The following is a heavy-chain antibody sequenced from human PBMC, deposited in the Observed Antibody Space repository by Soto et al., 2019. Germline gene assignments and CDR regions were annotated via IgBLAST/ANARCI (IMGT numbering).Heavy chain of an antibody. Sequence: QVQLVQSGAEVKKPGSSVKVSCKASGGTFSSYAISWVRQAPGQGLEWMGGIIPIFGTANYAQKFQGRVTITADESTSTAYMELSSLRSEDTAVYYCARGLGDCSGGSCYSPDYYYGMDVWGQGTTVTVSS. CDR2: IIPIFGTA. CDR1: GGTFSSYA. J-gene: IGHJ6*02. CDR3: ARGLGDCSGGSCYSPDYYYGMDV. D-gene: IGHD2-15*01. V-gene: IGHV1-69*12.